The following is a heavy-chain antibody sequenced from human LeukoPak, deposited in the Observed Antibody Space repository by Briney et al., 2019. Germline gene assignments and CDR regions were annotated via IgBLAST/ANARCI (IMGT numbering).Heavy chain of an antibody. CDR1: GLTFSTYS. J-gene: IGHJ4*02. V-gene: IGHV3-7*01. D-gene: IGHD3-16*01. Sequence: GGSLRLSCEVSGLTFSTYSMTWVRQAPGKGLEWVASINQNGREKYYVDSVKGRFTISRDNAKDSLYLQMNSLRDEDTAVYYCARSLGDDWGQGTLVTVSS. CDR2: INQNGREK. CDR3: ARSLGDD.